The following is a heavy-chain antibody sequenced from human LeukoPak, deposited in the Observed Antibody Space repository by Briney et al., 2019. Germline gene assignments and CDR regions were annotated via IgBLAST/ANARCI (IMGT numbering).Heavy chain of an antibody. D-gene: IGHD6-13*01. Sequence: SETLSLTCTVSGGSISSGGYYWSWIRQHPGKGLEWIGYIYYPVITYYTPSLTSRLPISLDTSKNQFSLKLSSVTAADTAVYYCASSSSWYDYFDYWGQGTLVTVSS. CDR3: ASSSSWYDYFDY. J-gene: IGHJ4*02. V-gene: IGHV4-31*03. CDR1: GGSISSGGYY. CDR2: IYYPVIT.